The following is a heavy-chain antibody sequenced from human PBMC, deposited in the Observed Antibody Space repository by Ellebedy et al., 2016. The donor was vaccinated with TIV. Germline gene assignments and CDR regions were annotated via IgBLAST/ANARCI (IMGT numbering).Heavy chain of an antibody. J-gene: IGHJ4*02. V-gene: IGHV1-2*02. CDR1: RYTFTGYY. CDR2: INPNSGGT. CDR3: ARDYWGSYEY. D-gene: IGHD1-26*01. Sequence: AASVKVSCRASRYTFTGYYMHWVRQAPGQGLEWMGWINPNSGGTNYAQKFQGRVSMTRDTSISTAYMELSRLRSDDTAVFYCARDYWGSYEYWGQGTLVTVSS.